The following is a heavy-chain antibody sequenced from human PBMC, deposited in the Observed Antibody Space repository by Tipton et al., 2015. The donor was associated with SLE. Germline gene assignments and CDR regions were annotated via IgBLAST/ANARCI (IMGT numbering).Heavy chain of an antibody. D-gene: IGHD6-19*01. Sequence: TLSLTCAVYGGSFSGYYWSWIRQPPGKGLEWIGEINHSGSTNYNPSLKSRVTISVDTSKNQFSLKLSPVTAADTAVYYCAISPEAVAGDAAFDIWGQGTMVTVSS. CDR3: AISPEAVAGDAAFDI. CDR1: GGSFSGYY. CDR2: INHSGST. V-gene: IGHV4-34*01. J-gene: IGHJ3*02.